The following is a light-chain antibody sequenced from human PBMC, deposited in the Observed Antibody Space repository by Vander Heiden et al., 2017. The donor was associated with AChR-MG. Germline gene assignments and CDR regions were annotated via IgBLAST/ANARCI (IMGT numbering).Light chain of an antibody. J-gene: IGKJ4*01. V-gene: IGKV4-1*01. CDR1: QSVLSNNENF. CDR2: WAS. Sequence: DIVMTQSPDSLAVSLGERVTINCKSSQSVLSNNENFLGWFQQKAGQPPQLLIFWASTRVSGVPDRFSGSGSGTDFTLTISSLQAEDVAVYFCHQDYSAPLTFGGGTKVEIK. CDR3: HQDYSAPLT.